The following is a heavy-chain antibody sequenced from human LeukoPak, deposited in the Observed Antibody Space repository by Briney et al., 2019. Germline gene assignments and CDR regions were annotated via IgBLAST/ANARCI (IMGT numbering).Heavy chain of an antibody. J-gene: IGHJ6*02. D-gene: IGHD1-20*01. V-gene: IGHV3-30-3*01. CDR3: ARDNWNYYYGMDV. CDR1: GFTFSSYA. Sequence: GGSLRLSCAASGFTFSSYAMHWVRQAPGKGLEWVAVISYDGSNKYYADSVKGRFTISRDNSKNTLCLQMNSLRAEDTAVYYCARDNWNYYYGMDVWGQGTTVTVSS. CDR2: ISYDGSNK.